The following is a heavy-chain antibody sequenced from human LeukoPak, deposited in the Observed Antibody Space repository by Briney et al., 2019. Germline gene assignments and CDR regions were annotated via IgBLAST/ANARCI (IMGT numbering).Heavy chain of an antibody. J-gene: IGHJ3*02. D-gene: IGHD4-23*01. V-gene: IGHV3-15*01. Sequence: GGSLRLSCAASGFTFSNAWMSWVRQAPGKGLEWVGRIKSKTDGGTTDYAAPVKGRFAISRDDSKNTLYLQMNSLKPEDTAVYYCTTSLWYGGAFDIWGQGTMVTVSS. CDR3: TTSLWYGGAFDI. CDR2: IKSKTDGGTT. CDR1: GFTFSNAW.